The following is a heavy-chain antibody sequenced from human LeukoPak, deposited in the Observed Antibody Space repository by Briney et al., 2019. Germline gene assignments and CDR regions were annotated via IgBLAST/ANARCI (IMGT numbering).Heavy chain of an antibody. D-gene: IGHD6-19*01. Sequence: GASVKVSCKASGYTFTGYFMHRVRQAPGQGLEWMGWINPNSGGTNYAQKFQGRVTMTRDTSVSTAYMELSGLGSDDTAIYYCARLAVAGTVFDYWGQGTLVTVSS. CDR1: GYTFTGYF. J-gene: IGHJ4*02. CDR2: INPNSGGT. CDR3: ARLAVAGTVFDY. V-gene: IGHV1-2*02.